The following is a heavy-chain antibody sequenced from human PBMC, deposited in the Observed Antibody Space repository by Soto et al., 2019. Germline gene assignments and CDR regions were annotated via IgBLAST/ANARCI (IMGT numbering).Heavy chain of an antibody. J-gene: IGHJ3*02. CDR2: ISYDGSNK. CDR1: GFTFSSYA. D-gene: IGHD7-27*01. CDR3: ARSGHWGGGLDAFDI. Sequence: QVQLVESGGGVVQPGRSLRLSCAASGFTFSSYAMHWVRQAPGKGLEWVAVISYDGSNKYYADSVKGRFTISRDNSKNTLYLQMNSLRAEDTAVYYCARSGHWGGGLDAFDIWGQGTMVTVSS. V-gene: IGHV3-30-3*01.